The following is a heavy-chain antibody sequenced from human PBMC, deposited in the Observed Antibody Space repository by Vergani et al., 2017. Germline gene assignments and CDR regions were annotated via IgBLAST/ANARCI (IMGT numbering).Heavy chain of an antibody. D-gene: IGHD3-22*01. J-gene: IGHJ6*02. CDR2: IYYSGST. V-gene: IGHV4-30-4*08. CDR1: GGSISSGDYY. Sequence: QVQLQESGPGLVKPSQTLSLTCTVPGGSISSGDYYWSWIRQPPGKGLEWIGYIYYSGSTYYNPSLKSRVTISVDTSKNQFSLKLSSVTAADTAVYYCARDRAIYDSSGYYYYYYGVDGWGQGTTITVSS. CDR3: ARDRAIYDSSGYYYYYYGVDG.